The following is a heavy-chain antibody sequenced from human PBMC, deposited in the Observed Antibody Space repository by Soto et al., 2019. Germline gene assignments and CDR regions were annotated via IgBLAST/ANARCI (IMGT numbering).Heavy chain of an antibody. D-gene: IGHD5-12*01. V-gene: IGHV3-30-3*01. J-gene: IGHJ4*02. Sequence: GGSLRLSCAASGFTFSSYAMHWVRQAPGKGLEWVAVISYDGSNKYYADSVKGRFTISRDNSKNTLYLQMNSLRAEDTAVYYCASPSSGYDSPFDYWGQGTLVTVSS. CDR3: ASPSSGYDSPFDY. CDR1: GFTFSSYA. CDR2: ISYDGSNK.